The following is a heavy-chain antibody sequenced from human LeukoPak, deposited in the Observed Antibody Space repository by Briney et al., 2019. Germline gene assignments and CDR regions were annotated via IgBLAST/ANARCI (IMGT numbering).Heavy chain of an antibody. J-gene: IGHJ4*02. V-gene: IGHV3-30-3*01. CDR1: GFTFSSYA. CDR3: ARDRSSSWNFDY. CDR2: ISYDGSNK. Sequence: PGGSLRLSCAASGFTFSSYAMHWVRQAPGKGLEWVAVISYDGSNKYYADSVKGRFTISRDNSKNTLYLQMNSLRAEDTAVYYCARDRSSSWNFDYWGQGTLVTVSS. D-gene: IGHD6-13*01.